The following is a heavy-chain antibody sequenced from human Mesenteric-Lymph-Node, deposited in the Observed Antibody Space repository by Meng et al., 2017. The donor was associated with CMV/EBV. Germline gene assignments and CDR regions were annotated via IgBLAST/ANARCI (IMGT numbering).Heavy chain of an antibody. CDR3: ARERPVPAAMYDY. Sequence: ASVKVSCKASGYTFTGYYLHWVRQAPGQGLEWMGWINPNSGGTNYAQKFQGRVTMTRDTSISTAYMELSRLRSDDTAVYYCARERPVPAAMYDYWGQGTLVTVSS. CDR1: GYTFTGYY. J-gene: IGHJ4*02. D-gene: IGHD2-2*01. V-gene: IGHV1-2*02. CDR2: INPNSGGT.